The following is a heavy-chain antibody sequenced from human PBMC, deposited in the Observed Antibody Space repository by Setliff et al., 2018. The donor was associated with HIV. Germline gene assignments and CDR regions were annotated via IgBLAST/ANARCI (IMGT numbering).Heavy chain of an antibody. D-gene: IGHD6-13*01. CDR2: IRHSGGA. CDR1: DYSISNNYY. Sequence: SETLSLTCTVSDYSISNNYYWGWLRQSPGKGPEWIGSIRHSGGAYYNPSLRSRVTMSVDTSKNQLSLRLTSMTAADAAVYYCARPYISSSLSTPFDNWGQGTLVTVSS. J-gene: IGHJ4*02. V-gene: IGHV4-38-2*02. CDR3: ARPYISSSLSTPFDN.